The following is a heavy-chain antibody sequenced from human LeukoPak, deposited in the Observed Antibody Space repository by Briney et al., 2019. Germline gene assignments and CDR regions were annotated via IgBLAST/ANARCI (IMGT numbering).Heavy chain of an antibody. V-gene: IGHV4-39*01. J-gene: IGHJ4*02. CDR1: GGSISSSSYS. D-gene: IGHD6-13*01. Sequence: SETLSLTCTVSGGSISSSSYSWGWIRQPPGKGLEWIGSIYYSGSTYYHPSLKSRVTISVYTSKNQFSLKLSSVTAADTAVYYCARHVAAAIDYWGQGTLVTVSS. CDR3: ARHVAAAIDY. CDR2: IYYSGST.